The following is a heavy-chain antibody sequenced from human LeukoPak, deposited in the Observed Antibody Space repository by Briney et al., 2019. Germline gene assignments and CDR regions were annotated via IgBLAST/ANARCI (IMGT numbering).Heavy chain of an antibody. CDR1: GYTFTGYY. D-gene: IGHD3-10*01. J-gene: IGHJ4*02. V-gene: IGHV1-2*02. CDR2: INPNSGGT. Sequence: GASVKVSCKASGYTFTGYYMHWVRQAPGQGLEWMGWINPNSGGTNYARKFQGRVTMTRDTSISTAYMELSRLRSDDTAVYYCAREMGFGELLFDYWGQGTLVTVSS. CDR3: AREMGFGELLFDY.